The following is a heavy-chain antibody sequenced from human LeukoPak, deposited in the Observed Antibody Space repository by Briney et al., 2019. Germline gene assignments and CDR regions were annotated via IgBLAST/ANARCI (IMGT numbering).Heavy chain of an antibody. D-gene: IGHD1-1*01. CDR1: GFTFSSYA. V-gene: IGHV3-23*01. J-gene: IGHJ4*02. Sequence: GGPLRLSCAASGFTFSSYAMSWVRQAPGKGLEWVSAISGSGGSTYYADSVKGRFTISRDNSKNTLYLQMNSLRAEDTAVYYCAKDHANWNAYYFDYWGQGTLVTVSS. CDR2: ISGSGGST. CDR3: AKDHANWNAYYFDY.